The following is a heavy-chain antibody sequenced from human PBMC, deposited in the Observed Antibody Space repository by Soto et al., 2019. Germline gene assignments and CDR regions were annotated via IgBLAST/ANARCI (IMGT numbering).Heavy chain of an antibody. J-gene: IGHJ4*02. D-gene: IGHD2-15*01. CDR3: ARVHTYYYYSGSFDY. CDR2: INPNNGDT. V-gene: IGHV1-2*02. Sequence: ASVKVSCKASGYTFTGYYLHWVRQAPGQGLEWMGWINPNNGDTNYAQNFQGRVTMTRDTSISTAYMELSGLRSDDTAVYYCARVHTYYYYSGSFDYWGQGTLVTVSP. CDR1: GYTFTGYY.